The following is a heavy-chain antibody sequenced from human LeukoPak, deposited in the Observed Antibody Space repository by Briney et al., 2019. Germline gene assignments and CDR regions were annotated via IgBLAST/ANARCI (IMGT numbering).Heavy chain of an antibody. CDR1: GDSISSSSYY. J-gene: IGHJ4*02. V-gene: IGHV4-39*07. D-gene: IGHD3-22*01. CDR3: ARELIHYYDSSGFFDR. Sequence: SETLSLTCTVSGDSISSSSYYWGWIRQPPGKGLEWIATIYYSGSTYYNPSLKSRVTIAVDTSKNQFSLKLSSVTAADTAVYYCARELIHYYDSSGFFDRWGQGTLVTVSS. CDR2: IYYSGST.